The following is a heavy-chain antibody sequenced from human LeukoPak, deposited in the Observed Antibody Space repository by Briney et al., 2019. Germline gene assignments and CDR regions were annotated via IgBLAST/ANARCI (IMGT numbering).Heavy chain of an antibody. V-gene: IGHV3-23*01. CDR1: GFTFSSYA. Sequence: GGSLRLSCAASGFTFSSYAMSWVRQAPGKGLEWVSAISGSGSSTYYADSVKGRFTISRDNSKNTVYLQLNNLRVEDTAVYYCARYHTALNYWGQGTLVTASS. J-gene: IGHJ4*02. CDR2: ISGSGSST. D-gene: IGHD5-18*01. CDR3: ARYHTALNY.